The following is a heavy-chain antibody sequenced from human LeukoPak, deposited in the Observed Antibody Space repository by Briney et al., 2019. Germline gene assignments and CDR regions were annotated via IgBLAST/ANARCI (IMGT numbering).Heavy chain of an antibody. V-gene: IGHV3-48*03. CDR2: ISSSGSII. J-gene: IGHJ4*02. CDR3: ARDLGMTDGDYVSYFDY. CDR1: GFTFSSYE. D-gene: IGHD4-17*01. Sequence: PGGSLRLSCAASGFTFSSYEMNWVRQAPGKGLEWVSYISSSGSIIYYADSVKGRFTISRDNAKNSLYLQMNSLRAEDTALYYCARDLGMTDGDYVSYFDYWGQGTLVTVSS.